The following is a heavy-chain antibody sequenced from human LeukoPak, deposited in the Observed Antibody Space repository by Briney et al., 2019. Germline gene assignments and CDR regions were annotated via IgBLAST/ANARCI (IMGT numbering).Heavy chain of an antibody. CDR2: ISYDGSNK. D-gene: IGHD2-15*01. Sequence: PGRSLRLSCAASGFTFSSYGMHWVRQAPGKGLEWVAVISYDGSNKYYADSVKGRFTISRDNSKNTLYLQMNSLRAEDTAVYYCARDGIVVVVAATPGVYGMDVWGQGTTVTVSS. V-gene: IGHV3-30*03. J-gene: IGHJ6*02. CDR3: ARDGIVVVVAATPGVYGMDV. CDR1: GFTFSSYG.